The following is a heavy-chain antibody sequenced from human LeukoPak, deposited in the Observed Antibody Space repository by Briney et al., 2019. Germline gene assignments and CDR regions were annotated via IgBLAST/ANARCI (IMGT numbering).Heavy chain of an antibody. D-gene: IGHD3-22*01. V-gene: IGHV1-2*02. CDR2: INPDSGGT. Sequence: GASVKVSCKASGYTFSDYYMHWVRQAPGQGLEWMGWINPDSGGTKYAQKFQDRVTMTSDTSISTAYMELSRLRSDDTAVYYCARGFAHYDSSNYDYWGQGTLVTVSS. CDR1: GYTFSDYY. J-gene: IGHJ4*02. CDR3: ARGFAHYDSSNYDY.